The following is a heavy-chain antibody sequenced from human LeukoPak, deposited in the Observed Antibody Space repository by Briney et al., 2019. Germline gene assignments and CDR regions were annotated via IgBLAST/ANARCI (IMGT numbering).Heavy chain of an antibody. CDR1: GFTFSDYY. CDR3: XXXIXXYQLLFRPAYYYNGMDV. J-gene: IGHJ6*02. V-gene: IGHV3-11*01. D-gene: IGHD2-2*01. Sequence: PGGSLRLSCAASGFTFSDYYMSWIRQAPGKGLEWVSYISSSGSTIYYADSVKGRFTISRDNAKNSLYLQVNSLRAEHRAVYVFXXXIXXYQLLFRPAYYYNGMDVWGQGTTVTVSS. CDR2: ISSSGSTI.